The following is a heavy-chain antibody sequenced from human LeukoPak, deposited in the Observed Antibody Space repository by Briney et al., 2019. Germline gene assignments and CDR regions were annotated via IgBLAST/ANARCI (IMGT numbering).Heavy chain of an antibody. CDR1: GFTFSSYS. D-gene: IGHD5-12*01. CDR3: ARDRSLWSGYDN. J-gene: IGHJ4*02. Sequence: GGSLRLSCAASGFTFSSYSMNWVRQAPGKGLEWVSSISSSSSYIYYADPVKGRFTISRDNAKNSLYLQMNSLRAEDTAVYYCARDRSLWSGYDNWGQGTLVTVSS. CDR2: ISSSSSYI. V-gene: IGHV3-21*01.